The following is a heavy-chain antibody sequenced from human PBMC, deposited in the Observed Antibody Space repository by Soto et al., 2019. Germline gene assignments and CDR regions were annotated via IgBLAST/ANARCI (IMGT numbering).Heavy chain of an antibody. Sequence: TLSLTCTVSNDSIRSGTYYWAWIRQPPGRGLEWIGSLSYLGTTDYNPSLKSRVTISKDASKNQFSLKLSSVTAADTAVYYCATARYERGWSEEHFWGQGTLVTVS. D-gene: IGHD6-19*01. CDR3: ATARYERGWSEEHF. CDR1: NDSIRSGTYY. V-gene: IGHV4-39*01. J-gene: IGHJ4*02. CDR2: LSYLGTT.